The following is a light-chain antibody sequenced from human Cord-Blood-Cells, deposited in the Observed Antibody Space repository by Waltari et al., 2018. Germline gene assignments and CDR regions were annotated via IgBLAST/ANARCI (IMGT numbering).Light chain of an antibody. Sequence: ELVLTPPPATLSSSPAERATLSCRASQSVSSYLAWYQQNPGQAPRLRIYDASNRATGIPARFSGSGSGTDFTLTISSLEPEDFAVYYCQQRSNWPPITFGQGTRLEIK. CDR3: QQRSNWPPIT. CDR2: DAS. V-gene: IGKV3-11*01. CDR1: QSVSSY. J-gene: IGKJ5*01.